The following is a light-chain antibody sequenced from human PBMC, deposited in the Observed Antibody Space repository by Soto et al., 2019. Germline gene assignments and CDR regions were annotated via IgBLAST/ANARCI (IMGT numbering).Light chain of an antibody. V-gene: IGLV2-23*01. J-gene: IGLJ1*01. CDR1: SSDVGSGSHNL. CDR3: CSSAGSFTYV. CDR2: EGT. Sequence: QSALTQPASVSGSPGQSITISCTGTSSDVGSGSHNLVSWYQQRPGKAPKVMIYEGTKRPSGVSNRFSGSKSGNTASLTISGLQAEDEADYYCCSSAGSFTYVFGTGTKLTVL.